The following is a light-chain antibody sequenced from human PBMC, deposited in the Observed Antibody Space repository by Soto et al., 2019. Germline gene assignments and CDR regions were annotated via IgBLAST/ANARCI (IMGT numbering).Light chain of an antibody. V-gene: IGKV1-33*01. CDR3: QQYDSRPKT. CDR1: QDITLY. CDR2: DVS. Sequence: DIQMTQSPSSLSASVGDRVTITCQASQDITLYLNWYQHKPGKAPNLLIHDVSTLETGVPARFSGRGSGTTFTLTIINLQPEDVATYYCQQYDSRPKTFGQGTKVEIK. J-gene: IGKJ2*01.